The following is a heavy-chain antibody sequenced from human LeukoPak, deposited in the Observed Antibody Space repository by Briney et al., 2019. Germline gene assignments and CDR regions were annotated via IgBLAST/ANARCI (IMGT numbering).Heavy chain of an antibody. CDR1: GFTFSSYA. CDR2: ISYDGSNK. V-gene: IGHV3-30*04. CDR3: ARGHYYYMDV. Sequence: GGSLRLSCAASGFTFSSYAMHWVRQAPGKGLEWVAVISYDGSNKYYADSVKGRFTISRDNSKNTLYLQMNSLRAEDTAVYYCARGHYYYMDVWGKGTTVTVSS. J-gene: IGHJ6*03.